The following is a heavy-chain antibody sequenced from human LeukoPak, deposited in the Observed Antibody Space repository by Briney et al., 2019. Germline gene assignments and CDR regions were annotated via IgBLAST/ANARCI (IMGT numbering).Heavy chain of an antibody. CDR1: GGSFSGYY. V-gene: IGHV4-34*01. CDR3: ARRSMVRGVVFGN. Sequence: SETLSLTCAVYGGSFSGYYWSWIRQPPGKGLEWIGEINHSGSTNYNPSLKSRVTISVDTSKNQFSLKLSSVTAADTAVYYCARRSMVRGVVFGNWGQGALVTVSS. J-gene: IGHJ4*02. D-gene: IGHD3-10*01. CDR2: INHSGST.